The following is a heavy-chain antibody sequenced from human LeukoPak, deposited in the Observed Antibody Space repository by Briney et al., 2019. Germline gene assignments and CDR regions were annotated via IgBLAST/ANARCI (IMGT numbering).Heavy chain of an antibody. CDR1: GFTFSSYA. J-gene: IGHJ4*02. D-gene: IGHD6-6*01. Sequence: GGSLRLSCSASGFTFSSYAMHWVRQAPGKGLEYVSAISSNGGSTYYADSVKGRFTISRDNSKNTLYLQMTSLRAEDTAVYYCARGTYSSSPRDYWGQGTLVTVSS. CDR3: ARGTYSSSPRDY. CDR2: ISSNGGST. V-gene: IGHV3-64*04.